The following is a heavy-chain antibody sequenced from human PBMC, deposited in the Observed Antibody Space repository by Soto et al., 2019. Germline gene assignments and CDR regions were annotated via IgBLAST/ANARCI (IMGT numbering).Heavy chain of an antibody. D-gene: IGHD3-3*01. V-gene: IGHV3-23*01. CDR3: AKGFDFWSGFPNDY. CDR1: GFTFSSYA. J-gene: IGHJ4*02. CDR2: ISGRGGST. Sequence: PGGSLRLSCSASGFTFSSYAMSWVRQAPGKGLEWVSAISGRGGSTYYADSVKGRFTISRDNSKNTLYLQMNSLRAEDTAVYYCAKGFDFWSGFPNDYWGQGTLVTVSS.